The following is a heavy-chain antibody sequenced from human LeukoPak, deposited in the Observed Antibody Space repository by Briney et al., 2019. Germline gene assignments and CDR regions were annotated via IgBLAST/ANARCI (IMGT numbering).Heavy chain of an antibody. CDR2: IRSIVYGGTP. CDR1: GFTFGDYA. CDR3: TGRRFGDYGLDV. D-gene: IGHD3-10*01. J-gene: IGHJ6*02. V-gene: IGHV3-49*04. Sequence: GGSLRLSCTTSGFTFGDYAMTWVRQAPGKGLEWVGFIRSIVYGGTPEYAASVKGRFTISRDDSKSIAYLQMNSLKTEDTAVYYCTGRRFGDYGLDVWGQGTTVIVSS.